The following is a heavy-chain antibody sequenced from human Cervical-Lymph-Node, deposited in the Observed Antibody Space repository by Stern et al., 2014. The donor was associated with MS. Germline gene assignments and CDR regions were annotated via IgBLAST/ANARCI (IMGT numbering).Heavy chain of an antibody. J-gene: IGHJ3*02. CDR1: GGSISSSNW. V-gene: IGHV4-4*02. CDR2: IYHGGST. Sequence: QVQLQESGPGLVKPSETLSLTCAVSGGSISSSNWWSWVRQPPGKGLEWIGKIYHGGSTNNNPSLKSRATISVDKTKNQFSLRLSSVTAADTALYYCARGPGRLGFDIWGQGTMVTVSS. CDR3: ARGPGRLGFDI. D-gene: IGHD3-22*01.